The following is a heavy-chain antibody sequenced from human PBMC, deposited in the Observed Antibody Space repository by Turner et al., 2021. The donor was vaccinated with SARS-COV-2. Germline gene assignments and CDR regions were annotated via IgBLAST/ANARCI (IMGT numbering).Heavy chain of an antibody. Sequence: EVQLVESGGGVVQSGGSLRLTCAASGFTVSINYMSWVRQAPGKWLEWVSVIYSGGSKDYADSVKGRFTISRDNTKNTLYLQMNSLRAEDTAVYFCRKVRGVTPNIDHWGQGTLVTVSS. CDR3: RKVRGVTPNIDH. D-gene: IGHD3-10*01. V-gene: IGHV3-66*01. J-gene: IGHJ4*02. CDR2: IYSGGSK. CDR1: GFTVSINY.